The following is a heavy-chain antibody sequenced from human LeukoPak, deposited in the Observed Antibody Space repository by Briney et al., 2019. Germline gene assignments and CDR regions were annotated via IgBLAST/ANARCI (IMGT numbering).Heavy chain of an antibody. V-gene: IGHV3-23*01. J-gene: IGHJ4*02. CDR2: ISGSGGST. CDR1: GFTFSSYA. CDR3: AKEGFLEWFLFDY. D-gene: IGHD3-3*01. Sequence: GGSLRLSCAASGFTFSSYAMSWVRQAPGKGLEWVSAISGSGGSTYYADSVKGRFTISRDNSKNTLYLQMNSLIADDTAVYYCAKEGFLEWFLFDYWGQGTLVTVSS.